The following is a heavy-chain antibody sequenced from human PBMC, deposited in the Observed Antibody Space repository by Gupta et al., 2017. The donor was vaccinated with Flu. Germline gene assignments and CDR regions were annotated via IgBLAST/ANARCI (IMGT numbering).Heavy chain of an antibody. Sequence: FSGYYWSWIRQPPGKGLEWIGEINHSGSTNYNPSLKSRVTISVDTSKNQFSLKLSSVTAADTAVYYCARERPYSSSWGIDYWGQGTLVTVSS. CDR2: INHSGST. J-gene: IGHJ4*02. CDR3: ARERPYSSSWGIDY. CDR1: FSGYY. V-gene: IGHV4-34*01. D-gene: IGHD6-13*01.